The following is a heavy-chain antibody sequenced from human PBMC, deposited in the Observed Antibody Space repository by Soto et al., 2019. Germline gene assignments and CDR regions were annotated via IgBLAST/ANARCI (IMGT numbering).Heavy chain of an antibody. CDR1: GGSISSSSYY. Sequence: KTSETLSLTCTVSGGSISSSSYYWGWIRQPPGKGLEWIGSIYYSGSTYYNPSLKSRVTISVDTSKNQFSLKLSSVTAADTAVYYCARPEYSSSAGFDYWGQGTLVTVSS. CDR3: ARPEYSSSAGFDY. V-gene: IGHV4-39*01. J-gene: IGHJ4*02. CDR2: IYYSGST. D-gene: IGHD6-6*01.